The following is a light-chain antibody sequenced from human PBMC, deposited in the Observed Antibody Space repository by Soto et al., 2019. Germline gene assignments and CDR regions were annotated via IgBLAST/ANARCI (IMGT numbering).Light chain of an antibody. J-gene: IGLJ3*02. Sequence: QSALTQPPSASGSPGQSVTISCNGTSSDVGAYKYVSWYQQHAGKAPKLVIYEVTKRPSGVPDRFSGSKSANTASLTVSGLQAEDEADYYCSSFASSNTWVFGGGTKLTVL. CDR3: SSFASSNTWV. V-gene: IGLV2-8*01. CDR1: SSDVGAYKY. CDR2: EVT.